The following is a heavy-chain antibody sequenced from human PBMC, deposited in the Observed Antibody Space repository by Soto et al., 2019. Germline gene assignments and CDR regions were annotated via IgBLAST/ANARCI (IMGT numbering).Heavy chain of an antibody. V-gene: IGHV4-61*01. Sequence: SETLSLTCTVSGGSVSSGSYYWSWIRQPPGKGLEWIGYIYYSGSTNYNPSLKSRVTISVDTSKNQFSLKLSSVTAADTAVYYCAREVPPGYSTTGPWFDPWGQGTLVTVSS. CDR3: AREVPPGYSTTGPWFDP. J-gene: IGHJ5*02. CDR1: GGSVSSGSYY. D-gene: IGHD1-26*01. CDR2: IYYSGST.